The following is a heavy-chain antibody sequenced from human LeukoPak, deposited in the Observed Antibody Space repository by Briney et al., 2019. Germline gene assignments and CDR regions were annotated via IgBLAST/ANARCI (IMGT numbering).Heavy chain of an antibody. CDR2: ISSSASTI. Sequence: GGSLRLSCTASGFIFSSYAMNWVRQAPGKGLEGISHISSSASTIYYADSVKGRFTISRDNLKNLVFLQMNSLRDEDTAVYYCARGGIRATFDYWGQGTQVIVSS. CDR1: GFIFSSYA. D-gene: IGHD2/OR15-2a*01. CDR3: ARGGIRATFDY. V-gene: IGHV3-48*03. J-gene: IGHJ4*02.